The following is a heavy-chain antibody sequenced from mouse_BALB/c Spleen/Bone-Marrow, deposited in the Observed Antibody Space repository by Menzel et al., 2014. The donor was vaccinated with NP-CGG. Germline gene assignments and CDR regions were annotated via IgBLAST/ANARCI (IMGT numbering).Heavy chain of an antibody. J-gene: IGHJ4*01. D-gene: IGHD4-1*01. CDR3: ARWEYYAMDY. CDR2: NDPANGNT. Sequence: EVQVVESGAELVKPGASVKLSCTASGFNIKDTYMHWVKQRPEQGLEWIGRNDPANGNTKYDPKFQGKATITADTSSNTAYLQLSSLTPEDTAVYYCARWEYYAMDYWGQGTSVTVSS. V-gene: IGHV14-3*02. CDR1: GFNIKDTY.